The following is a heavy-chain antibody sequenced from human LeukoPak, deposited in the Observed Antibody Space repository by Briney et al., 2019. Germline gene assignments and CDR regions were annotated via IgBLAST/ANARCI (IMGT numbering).Heavy chain of an antibody. CDR3: ARGNVLYIAARPDFDY. CDR2: ISAYNGNT. J-gene: IGHJ4*02. D-gene: IGHD6-6*01. Sequence: ASVKVSCKASGYTFTSYGISWVRQAPGQGLEWMGWISAYNGNTNYAQKLQGGVTMTTDTSTSTAYMELRSLRSDDTAVSYCARGNVLYIAARPDFDYWGQGTLVTVSS. CDR1: GYTFTSYG. V-gene: IGHV1-18*01.